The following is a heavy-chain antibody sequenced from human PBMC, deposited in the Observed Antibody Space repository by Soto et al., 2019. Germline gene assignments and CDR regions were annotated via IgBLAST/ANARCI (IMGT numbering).Heavy chain of an antibody. CDR3: ARHPAYDEGPDYYYMDV. J-gene: IGHJ6*03. Sequence: GESLKISCKGSGYSFTSYWIGWVRQMPGKGLEWMGIIYPGDSDTRYSPSFQGQVTISADKSISTAYLQWSSLKASDTAMYYCARHPAYDEGPDYYYMDVWGKGTTVTVSS. CDR2: IYPGDSDT. V-gene: IGHV5-51*01. D-gene: IGHD3-3*01. CDR1: GYSFTSYW.